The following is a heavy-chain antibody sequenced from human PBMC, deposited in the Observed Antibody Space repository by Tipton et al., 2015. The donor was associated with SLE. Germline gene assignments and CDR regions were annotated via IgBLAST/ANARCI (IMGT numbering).Heavy chain of an antibody. CDR2: IYYSGST. D-gene: IGHD3-22*01. V-gene: IGHV4-39*01. CDR3: ASRPYYDSSGSIDY. Sequence: TLSLTCTVSGGSISSSSYYWGWIRQPPGKGLEWIGSIYYSGSTYSNPPLQSRVTISVDTSKNQFSLKLSSVTAADTAVYYCASRPYYDSSGSIDYWGQGTLVTVSS. CDR1: GGSISSSSYY. J-gene: IGHJ4*02.